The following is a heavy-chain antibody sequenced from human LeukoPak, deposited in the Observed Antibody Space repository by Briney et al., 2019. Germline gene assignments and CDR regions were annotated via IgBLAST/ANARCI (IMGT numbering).Heavy chain of an antibody. CDR2: INHSGST. CDR3: ARVKADWVVLHYGMDV. J-gene: IGHJ6*04. V-gene: IGHV4-34*01. D-gene: IGHD2-15*01. CDR1: GGSFSGYY. Sequence: PSETLSLICAVYGGSFSGYYWSWIRQPPGKGLEWIGEINHSGSTNYNPSLKSRVTISVDTSKNQFSLKLSSVTAADTAVYYCARVKADWVVLHYGMDVWGKGTTVTVSS.